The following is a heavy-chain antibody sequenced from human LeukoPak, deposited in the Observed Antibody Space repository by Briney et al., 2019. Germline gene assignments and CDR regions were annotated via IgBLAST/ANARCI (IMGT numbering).Heavy chain of an antibody. D-gene: IGHD2-2*01. V-gene: IGHV3-48*02. CDR1: GFTFSSYS. J-gene: IGHJ6*02. CDR3: ARVVYASAARSYYGMDV. Sequence: HPGGSLRLSCAASGFTFSSYSMTWVRQAPGKGLEWVSYISSSSSTIYYADSVKGRFTISRDNAKNSLYLQMNGLRDEDTAVYYCARVVYASAARSYYGMDVWGQGTTVTVSS. CDR2: ISSSSSTI.